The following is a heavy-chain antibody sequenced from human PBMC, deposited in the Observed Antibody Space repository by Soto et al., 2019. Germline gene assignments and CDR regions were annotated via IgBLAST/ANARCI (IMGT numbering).Heavy chain of an antibody. V-gene: IGHV1-18*04. CDR1: GYTFTSNS. Sequence: GASVKVSCKASGYTFTSNSIGWVRQAPGQGLEWMGWINVYNGNTKYAQQLQGRVTLTTDTSTSTAYMELTSLRSEDTAVYYCARGSIISAAGDYWGQGAPVTVSS. D-gene: IGHD6-25*01. CDR2: INVYNGNT. CDR3: ARGSIISAAGDY. J-gene: IGHJ4*02.